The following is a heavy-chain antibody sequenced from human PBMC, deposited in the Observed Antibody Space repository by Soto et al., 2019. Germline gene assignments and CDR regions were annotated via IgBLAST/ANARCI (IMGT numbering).Heavy chain of an antibody. D-gene: IGHD2-15*01. J-gene: IGHJ4*02. Sequence: EVQLVESGGGLVQSGGSLRLSCVGSGFTFDDYWMGWVRQAPGKGLEWVGNITYDGSQKFYVDSLKGRFTISIDNAKKSLYLQMTSLRDEDTAVYYCSACPRSHWYDYWGQGTLVTVSS. CDR2: ITYDGSQK. CDR1: GFTFDDYW. CDR3: SACPRSHWYDY. V-gene: IGHV3-7*05.